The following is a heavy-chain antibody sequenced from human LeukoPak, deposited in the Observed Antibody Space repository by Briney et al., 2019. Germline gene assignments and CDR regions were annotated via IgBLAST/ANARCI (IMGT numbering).Heavy chain of an antibody. CDR1: GFTFSSYW. V-gene: IGHV3-7*03. CDR2: IKQDGSEK. J-gene: IGHJ4*02. Sequence: PGGSLRLSCAASGFTFSSYWMSWVRQAPGKGLEWVANIKQDGSEKYYVDSVKGRFAISRDNAKNSLYLQMNSLRAEDTAVYYCARDNWNYVFDYWGQGTLVTVSS. D-gene: IGHD1-7*01. CDR3: ARDNWNYVFDY.